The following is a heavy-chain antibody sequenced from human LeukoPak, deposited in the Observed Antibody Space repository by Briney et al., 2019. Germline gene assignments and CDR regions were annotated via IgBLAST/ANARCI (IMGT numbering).Heavy chain of an antibody. CDR2: ISSSSSYI. J-gene: IGHJ4*02. CDR3: ARGPQQLVPFFDY. CDR1: GFTFSTYE. V-gene: IGHV3-21*05. D-gene: IGHD6-13*01. Sequence: GGSLRLSCAASGFTFSTYEMNWVRQAPGKGLEWVSYISSSSSYIYYADSVKGRFTISRDNAKNSLYLQMNSLRAEDTAVYYCARGPQQLVPFFDYWGQGTLVTVSS.